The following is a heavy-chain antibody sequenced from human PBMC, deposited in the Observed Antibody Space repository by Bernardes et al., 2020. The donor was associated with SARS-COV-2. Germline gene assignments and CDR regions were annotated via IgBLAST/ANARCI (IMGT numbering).Heavy chain of an antibody. CDR3: ASLTYTSGWSHDF. J-gene: IGHJ4*02. V-gene: IGHV4-59*01. CDR1: GGSIFSYY. D-gene: IGHD6-19*01. Sequence: SETLSLTCTVSGGSIFSYYWSWIRQPPGKGLEWIGYIYYSGSTNYSPSLTSRVTISLDTSKNQFSLRLGSVTAADTAVYYCASLTYTSGWSHDFWGPGTQVTVS. CDR2: IYYSGST.